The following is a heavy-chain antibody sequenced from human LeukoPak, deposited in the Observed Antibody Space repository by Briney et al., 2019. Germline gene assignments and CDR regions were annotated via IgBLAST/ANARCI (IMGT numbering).Heavy chain of an antibody. CDR3: AKSRNFYYYFMEV. V-gene: IGHV3-23*01. CDR1: GFNFSDYG. CDR2: ISGSDYT. Sequence: GGSLRLSCAASGFNFSDYGMIWVRQAPGKGLEWVSGISGSDYTDHADSVKGRFTISRDNSKNTLYLQMNSLRAEDTALYYCAKSRNFYYYFMEVSGRGTKVTISS. J-gene: IGHJ6*03.